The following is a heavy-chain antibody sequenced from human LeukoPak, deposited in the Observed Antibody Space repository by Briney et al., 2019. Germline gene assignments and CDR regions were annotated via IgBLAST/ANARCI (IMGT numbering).Heavy chain of an antibody. CDR3: ARVGDYYGSDY. Sequence: PSETLSLTCAVSGYSISSGYYWGWIRQPPGKGLEWIGSIYHSGSTYYNPSLKSRVTISVDTSKNQFSLKLSSVTAADTAVYYCARVGDYYGSDYWGQGTLATVSS. V-gene: IGHV4-38-2*01. D-gene: IGHD3-10*01. CDR1: GYSISSGYY. J-gene: IGHJ4*02. CDR2: IYHSGST.